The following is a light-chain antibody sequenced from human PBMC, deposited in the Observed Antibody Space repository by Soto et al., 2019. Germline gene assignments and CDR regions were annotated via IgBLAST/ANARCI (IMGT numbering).Light chain of an antibody. V-gene: IGKV3D-20*01. CDR1: QSLSDSQ. CDR2: DAS. Sequence: EIVLTQSPVTLSLSPGERATLSCGTSQSLSDSQLAWYQQKPGLAPRLLMYDASSRATGTPDRFSGSGSGTDFTLTINGLEPEDFAVYYCQQYDSSPFTFGPGTKVDIK. CDR3: QQYDSSPFT. J-gene: IGKJ3*01.